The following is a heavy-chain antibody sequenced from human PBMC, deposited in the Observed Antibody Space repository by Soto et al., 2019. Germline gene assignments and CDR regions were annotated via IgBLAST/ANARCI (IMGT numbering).Heavy chain of an antibody. V-gene: IGHV3-15*01. D-gene: IGHD2-15*01. Sequence: EVQLVESGGGLVKPGGSLRLSCAASGFTFSNAWMSWVRQAPGKGLEWVGRIKSKTDGGTTDYAAPVKGRFTISRDDSKNTLYLQMNSLKTEDTAVYYCTTEGVAATYYYYYYMDVWGKGTTVTVS. CDR2: IKSKTDGGTT. J-gene: IGHJ6*03. CDR1: GFTFSNAW. CDR3: TTEGVAATYYYYYYMDV.